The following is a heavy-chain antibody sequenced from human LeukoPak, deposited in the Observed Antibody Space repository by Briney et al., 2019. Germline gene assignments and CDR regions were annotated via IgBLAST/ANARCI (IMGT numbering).Heavy chain of an antibody. CDR1: GFTLSGYW. CDR3: ESTRGA. CDR2: IKEDGSKK. V-gene: IGHV3-7*01. D-gene: IGHD1-14*01. Sequence: PGGSLRLSCAASGFTLSGYWMRWVRQAPGKGLEWVATIKEDGSKKSYMDSVEGRFTISIDNAKNSVNLQMSSLRAEDTAVYHGESTRGAWGQGTPVTVSS. J-gene: IGHJ5*02.